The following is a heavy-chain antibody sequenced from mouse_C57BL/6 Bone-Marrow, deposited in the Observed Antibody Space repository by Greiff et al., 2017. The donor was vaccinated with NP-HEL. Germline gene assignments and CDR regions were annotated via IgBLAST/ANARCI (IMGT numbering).Heavy chain of an antibody. CDR2: ISSGGSYT. CDR3: ARHYYSNYFDY. CDR1: GFTFSSYG. D-gene: IGHD2-5*01. J-gene: IGHJ2*01. V-gene: IGHV5-6*02. Sequence: EVKLVESGGDLVKPGGSLKLSCAASGFTFSSYGMSWVRQTPDKRLEWVATISSGGSYTYYPDSVMGRFTISRDNAKNTLYLQMSSLKSEDTAMYYCARHYYSNYFDYWGQGTTLTVSS.